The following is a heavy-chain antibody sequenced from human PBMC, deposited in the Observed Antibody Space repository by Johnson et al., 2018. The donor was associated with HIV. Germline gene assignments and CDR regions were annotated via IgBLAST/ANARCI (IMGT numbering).Heavy chain of an antibody. V-gene: IGHV3-20*04. CDR1: GFIFDAYA. J-gene: IGHJ3*02. D-gene: IGHD2-15*01. CDR2: INWHGGST. CDR3: ATESRYCSGGSCQDAFDI. Sequence: EVQLVESGGSVVRPGGSLRLSCAASGFIFDAYAMSWVRQAPGKGLEWVSGINWHGGSTTYADSVKGRFTISRDNAKTSLYLQMNSLRAEDTAFYYCATESRYCSGGSCQDAFDIWGQGTMVTVSS.